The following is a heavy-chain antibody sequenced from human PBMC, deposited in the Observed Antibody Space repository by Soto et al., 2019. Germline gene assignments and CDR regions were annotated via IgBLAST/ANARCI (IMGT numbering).Heavy chain of an antibody. V-gene: IGHV3-23*01. J-gene: IGHJ4*02. Sequence: EVQLLKSGGGLVQPGGSLRLSCAASGFTFSSYAMRWVRQAPGKGLEWVSAISGSGGSTYYVDSVKGRFTISRDNSKNTLYLQMNSLRAEDTAVYYCARRGSGSYYDYWGQGTLVTVSS. CDR3: ARRGSGSYYDY. D-gene: IGHD1-26*01. CDR2: ISGSGGST. CDR1: GFTFSSYA.